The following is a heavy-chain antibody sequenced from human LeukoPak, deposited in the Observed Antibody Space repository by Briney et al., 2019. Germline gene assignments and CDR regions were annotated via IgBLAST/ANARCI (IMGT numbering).Heavy chain of an antibody. D-gene: IGHD3-22*01. CDR1: GGTFISYA. J-gene: IGHJ4*02. V-gene: IGHV1-69*13. CDR2: IIPIFGTA. Sequence: SVKVSCKASGGTFISYAISWVRQAPGQGLEWMGGIIPIFGTANYAQKFQGRVTITADESTSTAYMELSSLRSEDTAVYYCASPEAYYYDSSGYYYYYWGQGTLVTVSS. CDR3: ASPEAYYYDSSGYYYYY.